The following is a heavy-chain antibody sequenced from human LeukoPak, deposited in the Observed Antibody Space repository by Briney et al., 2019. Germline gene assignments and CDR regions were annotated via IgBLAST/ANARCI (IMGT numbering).Heavy chain of an antibody. CDR3: ARAPYYDFWSGYYGYYYYGMDV. CDR2: ITPSGGRT. D-gene: IGHD3-3*01. CDR1: GYTFTNYY. Sequence: ASVKVSCKASGYTFTNYYIHWVRQAPGQGLEWMGIITPSGGRTRYLQKFQGRVTMTRDTSTNTVYMELSSLKSEDTAVYYCARAPYYDFWSGYYGYYYYGMDVWGQGTTVTVSS. J-gene: IGHJ6*02. V-gene: IGHV1-46*01.